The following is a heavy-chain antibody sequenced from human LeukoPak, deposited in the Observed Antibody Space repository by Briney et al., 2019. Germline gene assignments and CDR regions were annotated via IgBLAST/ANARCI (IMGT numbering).Heavy chain of an antibody. D-gene: IGHD3-3*01. CDR3: ARDKVTIFGVADDY. CDR1: GFTFSSYS. Sequence: PGGSLRLSCAASGFTFSSYSMNWVRQAPGKGLEWVSSISSSSSYIYYADSVKGRFTISRDNAKNSLYLQMNSLRAEDTAVYYCARDKVTIFGVADDYWGQGTLVTVSS. V-gene: IGHV3-21*01. J-gene: IGHJ4*02. CDR2: ISSSSSYI.